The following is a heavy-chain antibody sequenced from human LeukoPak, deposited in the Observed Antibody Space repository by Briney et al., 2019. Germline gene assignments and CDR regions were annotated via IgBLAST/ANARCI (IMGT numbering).Heavy chain of an antibody. CDR3: ARDNSQLLYLYDY. CDR2: VRYDESTK. J-gene: IGHJ4*02. Sequence: GGSLRLSCAASGFTFSNYGMHWVRQAPGKGLEWVAFVRYDESTKFYADSVKGRFTISRDNSKNTLYLQMNSLRAEDTAVYYCARDNSQLLYLYDYWGQGTLVTVSS. CDR1: GFTFSNYG. D-gene: IGHD2-2*02. V-gene: IGHV3-30*02.